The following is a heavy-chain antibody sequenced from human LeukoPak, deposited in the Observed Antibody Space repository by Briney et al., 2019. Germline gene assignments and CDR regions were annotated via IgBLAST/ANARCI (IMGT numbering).Heavy chain of an antibody. CDR1: GGSISSSSYY. D-gene: IGHD1-26*01. CDR2: IYYSGST. CDR3: ARLGVQWELLANFDY. J-gene: IGHJ4*02. V-gene: IGHV4-39*01. Sequence: SETLSLTCTVSGGSISSSSYYWGWIRQPPGKGLEWIGSIYYSGSTYYNPSLKSRVTISVDTSKNQFSLKLSSVTAADTAVCYCARLGVQWELLANFDYWGQGTLVTVSS.